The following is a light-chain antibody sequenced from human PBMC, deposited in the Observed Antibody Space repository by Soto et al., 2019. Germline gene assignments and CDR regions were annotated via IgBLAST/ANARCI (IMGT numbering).Light chain of an antibody. CDR2: WAS. CDR1: QSILFSSNNKNY. J-gene: IGKJ4*01. V-gene: IGKV4-1*01. Sequence: DIVMTQSPDSLAVSLGERATINCKSSQSILFSSNNKNYLTWYQQKPGQPPKPIIYWASTRESCVPDRFSGSGSWTDFTLTISSLQAADVAVYYCQQYYSTPVTFGGGTKVEIK. CDR3: QQYYSTPVT.